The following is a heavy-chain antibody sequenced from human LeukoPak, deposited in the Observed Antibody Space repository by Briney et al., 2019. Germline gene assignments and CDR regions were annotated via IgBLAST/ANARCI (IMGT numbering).Heavy chain of an antibody. J-gene: IGHJ4*02. Sequence: GGSLRLSCAASGFSFRSFWMTWVRQAPGKGLEWVANINQAVSEKYYVDSVRGRFTISRDNAKNSLYLQMNSLRAEDTAVYYCAKGPVRYDILTGYPDYWGQGTLVTVSP. CDR2: INQAVSEK. CDR1: GFSFRSFW. V-gene: IGHV3-7*03. CDR3: AKGPVRYDILTGYPDY. D-gene: IGHD3-9*01.